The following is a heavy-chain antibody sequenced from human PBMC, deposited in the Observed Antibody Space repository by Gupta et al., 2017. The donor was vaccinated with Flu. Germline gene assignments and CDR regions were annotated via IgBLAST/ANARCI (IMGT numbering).Heavy chain of an antibody. J-gene: IGHJ5*02. CDR3: ARGVSSSQRFDP. CDR1: GYSFPSYW. Sequence: EVQLVQSGAEVKKPGESLKISCKGSGYSFPSYWIGWARQMPGKGLEWMGIVYPGDSDNRYSPSFQGQVTISADKSINTAYLHWASLKASDSAIYYCARGVSSSQRFDPWGQGTLVTVSS. V-gene: IGHV5-51*03. D-gene: IGHD6-13*01. CDR2: VYPGDSDN.